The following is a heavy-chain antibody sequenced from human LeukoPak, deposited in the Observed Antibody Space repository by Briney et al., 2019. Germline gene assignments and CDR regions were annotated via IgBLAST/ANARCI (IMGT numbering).Heavy chain of an antibody. D-gene: IGHD3-10*01. CDR2: INHSGRT. Sequence: SETLSLTCVVSGGSFSGDYWSWIRQPPGRGLEWIGEINHSGRTNYNPSLKSRVTISVDTSKDQVSLKLCSVTAADTAVYYCAREGFGELSHFDYWGQGTLVTVSS. J-gene: IGHJ4*02. CDR1: GGSFSGDY. V-gene: IGHV4-34*01. CDR3: AREGFGELSHFDY.